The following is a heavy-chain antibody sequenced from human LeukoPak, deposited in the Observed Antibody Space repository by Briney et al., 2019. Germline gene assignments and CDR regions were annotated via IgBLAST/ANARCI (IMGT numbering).Heavy chain of an antibody. Sequence: QPGGSLRLSCAASGFTVSSNYMSWVRQAPGKGLEWVSVIYSGGSTYYADSVKGRFTISRDNSKNTLYLQMNSLRAEDTAVYYCARDGGASSGWSRFDYWGQGTLVTVSS. CDR2: IYSGGST. D-gene: IGHD6-19*01. CDR3: ARDGGASSGWSRFDY. J-gene: IGHJ4*02. V-gene: IGHV3-66*01. CDR1: GFTVSSNY.